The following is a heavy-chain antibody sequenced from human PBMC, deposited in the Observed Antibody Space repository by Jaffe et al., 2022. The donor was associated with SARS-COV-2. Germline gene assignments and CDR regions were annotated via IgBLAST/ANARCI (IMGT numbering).Heavy chain of an antibody. Sequence: QVQLVQSGAEVKKPGASVKVSCKASGYTFTSYYMHWVRQAPGQGLEWMGIINPSGGSTSYAQKFQGRVTMTRDTSTSTVYMELSSLRSEDTAVYYCASLYGDHAGFDYWGQGTLVTVSS. V-gene: IGHV1-46*01. D-gene: IGHD4-17*01. J-gene: IGHJ4*02. CDR2: INPSGGST. CDR1: GYTFTSYY. CDR3: ASLYGDHAGFDY.